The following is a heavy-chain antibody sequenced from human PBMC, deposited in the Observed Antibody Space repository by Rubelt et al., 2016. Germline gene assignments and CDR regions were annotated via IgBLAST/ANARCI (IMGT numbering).Heavy chain of an antibody. CDR1: GYTFTSYA. CDR2: ITAGHGNT. J-gene: IGHJ4*02. Sequence: QVQLVQSGAEVKKPGASVKVSCKASGYTFTSYAMHWVRQAPGQRLEWMGWITAGHGNTKYSQKFQGRVTITRDTSARTAYMELSSLRSEDTAVYYCARGYCSGGSCYYFDYWGQGTLVTVSS. V-gene: IGHV1-3*01. CDR3: ARGYCSGGSCYYFDY. D-gene: IGHD2-15*01.